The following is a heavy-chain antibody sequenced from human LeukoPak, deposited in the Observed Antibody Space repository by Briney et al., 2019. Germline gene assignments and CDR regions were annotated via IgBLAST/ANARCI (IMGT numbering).Heavy chain of an antibody. Sequence: ASVKVSCKASGGTFSSYAISWVRQAPGQGLEWMGGIIPIFGTANYAQKFQGRVTITADESTSTAYMELSSLRSEDTAVYDCARAVTYYDFWSGPGHMDVWGKGTTVTVSS. CDR2: IIPIFGTA. CDR1: GGTFSSYA. V-gene: IGHV1-69*13. J-gene: IGHJ6*03. D-gene: IGHD3-3*01. CDR3: ARAVTYYDFWSGPGHMDV.